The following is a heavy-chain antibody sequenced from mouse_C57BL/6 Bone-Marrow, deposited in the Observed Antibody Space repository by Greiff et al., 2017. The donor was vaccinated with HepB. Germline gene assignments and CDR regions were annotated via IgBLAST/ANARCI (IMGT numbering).Heavy chain of an antibody. CDR1: GYTFTDYY. D-gene: IGHD2-4*01. CDR3: AREEVYYDYDGAMDY. J-gene: IGHJ4*01. CDR2: INPNNGGT. Sequence: EVQLQQSGPELVKPGASVKISCKASGYTFTDYYMNWVKQSHGKSLEWIGDINPNNGGTSYNQKFKGKATLTVDKSSSTAYMELRSLTSEDSAVYYCAREEVYYDYDGAMDYWGQGTSVTVSS. V-gene: IGHV1-26*01.